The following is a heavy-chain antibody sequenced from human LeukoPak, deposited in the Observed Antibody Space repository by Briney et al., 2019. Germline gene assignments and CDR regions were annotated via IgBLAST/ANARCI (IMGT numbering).Heavy chain of an antibody. V-gene: IGHV4-4*07. CDR3: ARGYRGLPDFEY. CDR1: GDSISTFY. CDR2: FYTSGSA. Sequence: SETLSLTCTVFGDSISTFYWSWIRQQLAGQGLEWIGRFYTSGSANYNASLQSRVTMSVDTSKNQFFLKLNSVTAADTAVYYCARGYRGLPDFEYWGQGILVTVSP. J-gene: IGHJ4*02. D-gene: IGHD1-26*01.